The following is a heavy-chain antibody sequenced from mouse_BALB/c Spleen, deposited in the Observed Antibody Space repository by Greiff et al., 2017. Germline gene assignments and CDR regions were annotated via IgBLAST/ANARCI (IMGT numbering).Heavy chain of an antibody. J-gene: IGHJ4*01. CDR2: ISDGGSYT. D-gene: IGHD2-1*01. CDR3: ARGGNYDAMDY. CDR1: GFTFSSSA. V-gene: IGHV5-4*03. Sequence: EVMLVESGGGLVKPGGSLKLSCAASGFTFSSSAMSWVRQTPEKRLEWVATISDGGSYTYYPDSVKGRFTISRDNAKNNLYLQMSSLKSEDTAMYYCARGGNYDAMDYWGQGTSVTVSS.